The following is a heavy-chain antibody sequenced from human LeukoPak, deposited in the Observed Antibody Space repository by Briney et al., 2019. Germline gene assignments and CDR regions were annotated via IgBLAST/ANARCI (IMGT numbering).Heavy chain of an antibody. Sequence: GGSLRLSCAASGFTVSSNYMSWVRQAPGKGLEWVSVIYSGGSTYYADSVKGRFTISRDNSKNTLYLQMNSLRAEDTAVYYCARGRCTNGVCPNFDYWGQGTLVTVSS. CDR1: GFTVSSNY. CDR2: IYSGGST. D-gene: IGHD2-8*01. J-gene: IGHJ4*02. V-gene: IGHV3-53*01. CDR3: ARGRCTNGVCPNFDY.